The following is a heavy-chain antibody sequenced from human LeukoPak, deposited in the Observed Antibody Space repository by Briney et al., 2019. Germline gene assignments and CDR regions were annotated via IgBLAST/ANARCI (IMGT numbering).Heavy chain of an antibody. CDR2: INGDGSST. V-gene: IGHV3-74*01. CDR3: ARGDTVTQGY. CDR1: VFTFSSYW. Sequence: PGGSLRLSCAASVFTFSSYWMYWVRQAPGKGLVWVSRINGDGSSTNYADSVKGRFTIPRDNAKNTLYLQMNSLRAEDTGVYYCARGDTVTQGYWGQGTLVTVSS. J-gene: IGHJ4*02. D-gene: IGHD4-17*01.